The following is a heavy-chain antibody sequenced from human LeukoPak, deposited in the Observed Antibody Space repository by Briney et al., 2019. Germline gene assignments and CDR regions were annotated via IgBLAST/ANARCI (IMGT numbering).Heavy chain of an antibody. D-gene: IGHD3-22*01. CDR1: GFTFSSYS. CDR2: ISSSSSYI. CDR3: ARIDSYYYDSSGYSHSDY. Sequence: PGGSLRLSCAASGFTFSSYSMNWVRQAPGKGLEWVSSISSSSSYIYYADSVKGRFTISRDNAKNSLYLQMNSLRAEDTAVYYCARIDSYYYDSSGYSHSDYWGQGTLVTVSS. V-gene: IGHV3-21*01. J-gene: IGHJ4*02.